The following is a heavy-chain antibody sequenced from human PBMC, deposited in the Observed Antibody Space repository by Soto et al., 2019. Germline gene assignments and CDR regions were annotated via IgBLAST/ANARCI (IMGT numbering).Heavy chain of an antibody. CDR3: ARGQVDTAMVTGTFDP. Sequence: NPSETLSLTCTVSGGSVSSYYWSWIRQPPGKGLEWIGEINHSGSTNYNPSLKSRVTISVDTSKNQFSLKLSSVTAADTAVYYCARGQVDTAMVTGTFDPWGQGTLVTVSS. J-gene: IGHJ5*02. CDR1: GGSVSSYY. D-gene: IGHD5-18*01. CDR2: INHSGST. V-gene: IGHV4-34*01.